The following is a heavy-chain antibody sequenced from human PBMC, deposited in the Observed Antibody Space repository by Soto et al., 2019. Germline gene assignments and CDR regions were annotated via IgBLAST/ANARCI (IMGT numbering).Heavy chain of an antibody. CDR1: GFTCSSYA. J-gene: IGHJ6*02. D-gene: IGHD6-13*01. Sequence: GSLRLSCAASGFTCSSYAMNWFRQAPRKGLEWVSYISSSGSTIYYAESVKGRFTISRDNAKNSLYLQMNSLRAEDTAVYYCARAYEAAAGFCYYGMDVWGQGTTVTVSS. V-gene: IGHV3-48*03. CDR3: ARAYEAAAGFCYYGMDV. CDR2: ISSSGSTI.